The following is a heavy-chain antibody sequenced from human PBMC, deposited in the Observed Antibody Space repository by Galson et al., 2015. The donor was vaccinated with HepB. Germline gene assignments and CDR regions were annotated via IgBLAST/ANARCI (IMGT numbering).Heavy chain of an antibody. V-gene: IGHV4-34*01. D-gene: IGHD3-9*01. CDR1: GGSFSGYY. CDR2: INHSGST. CDR3: ARVNYDILTGYLPMFDY. Sequence: SETLSLTCAVYGGSFSGYYWSWIRQPPGKGLEWIGEINHSGSTNYNPSLKSRVTISVDTSKNQFSLKLSSVTAADTAVYYCARVNYDILTGYLPMFDYWGQGTLVTVSS. J-gene: IGHJ4*02.